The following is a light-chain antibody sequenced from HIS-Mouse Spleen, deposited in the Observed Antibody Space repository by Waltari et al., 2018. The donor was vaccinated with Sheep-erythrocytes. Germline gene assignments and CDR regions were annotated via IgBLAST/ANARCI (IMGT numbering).Light chain of an antibody. J-gene: IGLJ2*01. Sequence: QSALTQPRSVSGSPGQSVTISCPGTSSDVGGYTSVSWYQQHPGKAPKLMIYEVSKRPSGVPDRFSGSKSGNTASLTISGLQAEDEADYYCCSYAGSYTFVVFGGGTKLTVV. V-gene: IGLV2-11*01. CDR2: EVS. CDR3: CSYAGSYTFVV. CDR1: SSDVGGYTS.